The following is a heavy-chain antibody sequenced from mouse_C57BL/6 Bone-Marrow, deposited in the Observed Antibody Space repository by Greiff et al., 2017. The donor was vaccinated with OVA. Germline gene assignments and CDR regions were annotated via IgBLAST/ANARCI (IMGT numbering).Heavy chain of an antibody. CDR1: GYTFTSYW. D-gene: IGHD4-1*01. Sequence: QVQLQQPGAELVMPGASVKLSCKASGYTFTSYWMHWVKQRPGQGLEWIGEIDPSDSYTNYNQKFKGESTLTVDKSSSTAYMQLSSLTSEDSAVYYCARGGTGYFDYWGQGTTLTVSS. CDR3: ARGGTGYFDY. CDR2: IDPSDSYT. J-gene: IGHJ2*01. V-gene: IGHV1-69*01.